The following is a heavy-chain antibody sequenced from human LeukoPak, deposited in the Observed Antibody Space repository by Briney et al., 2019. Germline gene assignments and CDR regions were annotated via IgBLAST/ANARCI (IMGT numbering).Heavy chain of an antibody. CDR2: IYHSGST. CDR1: GGSISSGGYS. D-gene: IGHD3-22*01. Sequence: PSQTLSLTCAVSGGSISSGGYSWSWIRQPPGKGLEWIGYIYHSGSTYYNPSLKSRVTISVDRSKNQFSLKLSSVTAADTAVYYCARGEDSSGYYYEGSAFDIWGQGTMVTVSS. V-gene: IGHV4-30-2*01. CDR3: ARGEDSSGYYYEGSAFDI. J-gene: IGHJ3*02.